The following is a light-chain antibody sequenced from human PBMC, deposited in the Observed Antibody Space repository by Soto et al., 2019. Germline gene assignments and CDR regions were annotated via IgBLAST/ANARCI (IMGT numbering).Light chain of an antibody. CDR3: QQRSNRPLT. CDR2: DTS. V-gene: IGKV3-11*01. CDR1: QSVSSY. Sequence: EIVLTQSPATLSXAXXXXXTXSXRADQSVSSYLAWYQQKPGQAPRLLIYDTSNRATGIPARFSGSGSGTDFTLTISSLEPEDFAVYYCQQRSNRPLTFGGGTKVDNK. J-gene: IGKJ4*01.